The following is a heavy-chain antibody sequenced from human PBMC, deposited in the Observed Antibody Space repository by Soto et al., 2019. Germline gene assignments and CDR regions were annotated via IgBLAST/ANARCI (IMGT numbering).Heavy chain of an antibody. V-gene: IGHV3-23*01. J-gene: IGHJ6*01. CDR1: RFTFSTFA. Sequence: EAQLLESGGGLVQPGGSLRLSCDASRFTFSTFAMSWVRQAPGQGLEWVSVISGSGGFTYYADSVKGRFTISRDNSKNTLFLQMNSLRVEDTAVYYCAKRGMTIFGVVTNYYSGVDVW. D-gene: IGHD3-3*01. CDR3: AKRGMTIFGVVTNYYSGVDV. CDR2: ISGSGGFT.